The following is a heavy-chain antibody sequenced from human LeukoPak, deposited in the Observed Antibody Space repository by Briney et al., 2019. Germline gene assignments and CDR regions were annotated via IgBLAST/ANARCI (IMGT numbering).Heavy chain of an antibody. Sequence: PSQTLSLTCTVSGGSISSGGYYWSWIRQHPGKGLEWIGYIYYSGSTYYNPSLKSRVTISVDTSKNQFSLKLSSVTAADTAVYYCARCGSGNHHTKPPTRTAPPNAFDIWGQGTMVTVSS. CDR3: ARCGSGNHHTKPPTRTAPPNAFDI. CDR1: GGSISSGGYY. J-gene: IGHJ3*02. D-gene: IGHD3-10*01. CDR2: IYYSGST. V-gene: IGHV4-31*03.